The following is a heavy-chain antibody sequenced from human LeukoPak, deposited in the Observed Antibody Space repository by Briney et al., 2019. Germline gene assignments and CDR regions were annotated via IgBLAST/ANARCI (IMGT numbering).Heavy chain of an antibody. Sequence: NGYTHDPRATYYHPSLKIRVTISLDTSTNQFSLKLSSVTAADAAVYYCARAGYSYGTGYYFDYWGQGALVTVSS. V-gene: IGHV4-59*01. CDR3: ARAGYSYGTGYYFDY. D-gene: IGHD5-18*01. CDR2: THDPRAT. J-gene: IGHJ4*02.